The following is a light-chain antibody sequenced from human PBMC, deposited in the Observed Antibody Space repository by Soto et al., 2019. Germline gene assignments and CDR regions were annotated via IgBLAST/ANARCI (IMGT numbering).Light chain of an antibody. J-gene: IGLJ2*01. CDR1: SSDVGSYNL. V-gene: IGLV2-23*01. CDR2: EGS. CDR3: CSYAGSSTVV. Sequence: QSALTQPASGSGSPGQSITISCTGTSSDVGSYNLVSWYQQHPGKAPKLMIYEGSKRPSGVSNRFSGSKSGNTASLTISGLQAEDEADYYCCSYAGSSTVVFGGGIKLTVL.